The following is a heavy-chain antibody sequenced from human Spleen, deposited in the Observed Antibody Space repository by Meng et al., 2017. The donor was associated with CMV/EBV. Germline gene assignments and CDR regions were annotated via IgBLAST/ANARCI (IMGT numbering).Heavy chain of an antibody. V-gene: IGHV3-9*03. CDR3: AKGSGGNFWWYFDY. CDR2: ISWNSGSI. D-gene: IGHD4-23*01. J-gene: IGHJ4*02. Sequence: SLKISCAASAFTFDDYAMHWVRQAPGKGLEWVSGISWNSGSIGYADSVKGRFTISRDNAKNSLYLQMNSLRAEDMALYYCAKGSGGNFWWYFDYWGQGTLVTVSS. CDR1: AFTFDDYA.